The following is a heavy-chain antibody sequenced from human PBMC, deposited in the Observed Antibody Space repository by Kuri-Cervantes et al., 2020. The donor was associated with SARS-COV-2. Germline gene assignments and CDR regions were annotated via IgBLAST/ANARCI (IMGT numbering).Heavy chain of an antibody. CDR3: AKDAGIAAAGTRYYYYYYMDV. CDR1: GFTFSSYG. CDR2: IRYDGSNK. D-gene: IGHD6-13*01. Sequence: GESLKISCAASGFTFSSYGMHWVRQAPGKGLEWVAFIRYDGSNKYYADSVKGRFTISRDNSKNTLYLQMNSLRAKDTAVYYCAKDAGIAAAGTRYYYYYYMDVWGKGTTVTVSS. V-gene: IGHV3-30*02. J-gene: IGHJ6*03.